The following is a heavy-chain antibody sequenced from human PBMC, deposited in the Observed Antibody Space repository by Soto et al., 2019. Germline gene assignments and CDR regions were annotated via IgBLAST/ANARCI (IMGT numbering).Heavy chain of an antibody. D-gene: IGHD6-19*01. CDR2: IYYSGGT. V-gene: IGHV4-61*08. Sequence: XETLSLTCAVSGSALSSGDYFYTWVRQPPGKGLEWLGYIYYSGGTNYNPSLKSRVTISLDKSKSQFSLRLISVTAADTAVYYCTREQSDDNYFDTWGQGTLVTVSS. CDR3: TREQSDDNYFDT. J-gene: IGHJ5*02. CDR1: GSALSSGDYF.